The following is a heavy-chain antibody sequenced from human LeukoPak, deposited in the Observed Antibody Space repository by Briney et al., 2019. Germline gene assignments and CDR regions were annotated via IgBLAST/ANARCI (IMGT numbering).Heavy chain of an antibody. Sequence: ASVKVSCKASGYTFTGYYMHWVRQAPGQGLEWMGWINPNSGGTNYAQKLQGRVTMTTDTSTSTAYMELRSLRSDDTAVYYCARYRGYSRNYYMDVWGKGATVTVSS. CDR3: ARYRGYSRNYYMDV. CDR2: INPNSGGT. V-gene: IGHV1-2*02. J-gene: IGHJ6*03. CDR1: GYTFTGYY. D-gene: IGHD5-18*01.